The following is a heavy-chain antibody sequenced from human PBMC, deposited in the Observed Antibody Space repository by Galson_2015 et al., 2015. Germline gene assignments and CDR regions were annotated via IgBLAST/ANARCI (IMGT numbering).Heavy chain of an antibody. CDR3: AKEQVDNWNDREPLFDY. Sequence: SLRLSCAASGFTFSSYAMSWVRQAPGKGLEWVSAISGSGGSTYYADSMKGRFTISRDNSKNTLYLQMNSLRAEDTAVYYCAKEQVDNWNDREPLFDYWGQGTLVTVSS. CDR2: ISGSGGST. CDR1: GFTFSSYA. V-gene: IGHV3-23*01. J-gene: IGHJ4*02. D-gene: IGHD1-20*01.